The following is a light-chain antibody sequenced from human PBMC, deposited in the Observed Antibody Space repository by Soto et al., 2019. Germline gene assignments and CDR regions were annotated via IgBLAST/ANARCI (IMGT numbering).Light chain of an antibody. CDR1: QSLLHSNGYNY. CDR2: FGS. CDR3: MQALQTTPHT. Sequence: DLVMTQSPLSLTVTPGEPASISCRSSQSLLHSNGYNYLDWYLQKPGQSPQLLIYFGSNRASGVHDRCSGTGSGTDFTLKISRVEAEDVGVYYCMQALQTTPHTFGQGTKLEIK. V-gene: IGKV2-28*01. J-gene: IGKJ2*01.